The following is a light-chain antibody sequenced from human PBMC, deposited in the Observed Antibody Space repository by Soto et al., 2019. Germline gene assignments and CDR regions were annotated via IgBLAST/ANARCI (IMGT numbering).Light chain of an antibody. CDR3: QQYFSIPLT. J-gene: IGKJ4*01. CDR2: WAS. CDR1: EGFLYSSNNKNH. V-gene: IGKV4-1*01. Sequence: IVMTQSPDSLALSLGERATINCKSSEGFLYSSNNKNHLAWYQQKPGQPPKLLISWASTRDSGVPDRFNGSGSGTDFTLTISSLQAEDVAVYHCQQYFSIPLTFGGGTKVDIK.